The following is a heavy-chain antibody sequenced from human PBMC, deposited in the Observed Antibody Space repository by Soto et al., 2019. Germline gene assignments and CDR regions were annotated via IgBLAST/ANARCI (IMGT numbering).Heavy chain of an antibody. Sequence: QVQLVQSGAEVKKPGASVKVSCKASGYTFTNYYMHWVRQAPGQGLEWMGIINPSGGSTEYAQKFQGRVTMTRDTSTSTFYMELTRLRSEDTTMYYCATLGAGSAVAWGQRTLVTVSS. CDR1: GYTFTNYY. D-gene: IGHD3-10*01. CDR3: ATLGAGSAVA. CDR2: INPSGGST. J-gene: IGHJ5*02. V-gene: IGHV1-46*03.